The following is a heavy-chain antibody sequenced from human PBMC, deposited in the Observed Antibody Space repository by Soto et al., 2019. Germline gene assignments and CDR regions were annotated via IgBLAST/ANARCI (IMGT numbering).Heavy chain of an antibody. D-gene: IGHD3-16*01. V-gene: IGHV2-5*02. Sequence: QITLKESGPTLVKPTQTLTLTCTFSGFSLTTRGVGVGWIRQPPGKALECLGLIYWDDDKRYSPSLQSRLSITNDPPKNQLDLTMTNVAPVDTAPYYCAHIPNYYQYDWFDPWGQGTLVSVSS. CDR3: AHIPNYYQYDWFDP. CDR1: GFSLTTRGVG. J-gene: IGHJ5*02. CDR2: IYWDDDK.